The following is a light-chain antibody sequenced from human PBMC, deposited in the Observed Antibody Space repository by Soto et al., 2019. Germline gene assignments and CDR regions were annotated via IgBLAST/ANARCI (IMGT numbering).Light chain of an antibody. Sequence: QSALTQPPSVSGSPGQSVTISCTGTSSDVGSYNRVSWYQQPPGTAPKLMIYEVSNRPSGVPDRFSGSKSGNTASLTISGLQAEDEADYYCNSYTSSSTFLFGGGTKRTVL. CDR1: SSDVGSYNR. V-gene: IGLV2-18*02. J-gene: IGLJ2*01. CDR3: NSYTSSSTFL. CDR2: EVS.